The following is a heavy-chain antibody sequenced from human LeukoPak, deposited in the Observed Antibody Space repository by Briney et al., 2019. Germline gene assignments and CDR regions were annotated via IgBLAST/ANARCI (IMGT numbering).Heavy chain of an antibody. CDR2: IYYSGST. CDR1: GGSISSGGYY. V-gene: IGHV4-31*03. CDR3: ARSPGYSYGSDYFDY. Sequence: SQTLSLTCTVSGGSISSGGYYWSWIRQHPGTGLEWIGYIYYSGSTYYNPSLKSRVTISVDTSKNQFSLKLSSVTAADTAVYYCARSPGYSYGSDYFDYWGQGTLVTVSS. D-gene: IGHD5-18*01. J-gene: IGHJ4*02.